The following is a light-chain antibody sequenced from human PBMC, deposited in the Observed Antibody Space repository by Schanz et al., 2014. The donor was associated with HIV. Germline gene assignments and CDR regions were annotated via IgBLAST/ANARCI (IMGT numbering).Light chain of an antibody. CDR1: QSVSSY. Sequence: EIVLTQSPATLSLSPGERATLSCRASQSVSSYLAWYQQKPGQAPRLVIFGTSNRATGIPDRFSGSDSGTDFTLTISRVEPEDFAVYYCQQRSNWQGTFGQGTRLEIK. CDR2: GTS. J-gene: IGKJ5*01. CDR3: QQRSNWQGT. V-gene: IGKV3-11*01.